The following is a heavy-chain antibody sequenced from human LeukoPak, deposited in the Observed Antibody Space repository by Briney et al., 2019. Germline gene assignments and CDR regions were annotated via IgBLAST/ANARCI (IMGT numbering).Heavy chain of an antibody. D-gene: IGHD6-13*01. V-gene: IGHV3-74*01. Sequence: PRGSLRLSCAPPGFTFTTSWMHWFRQAPGKGLWWVSRIESDETSPPYAASVKGRFTISRENAKNTLYLQMNSLRAEDTAVYYCARDQYSSTWYRGAFDVWGQGTMVSVSS. CDR1: GFTFTTSW. CDR2: IESDETSP. CDR3: ARDQYSSTWYRGAFDV. J-gene: IGHJ3*01.